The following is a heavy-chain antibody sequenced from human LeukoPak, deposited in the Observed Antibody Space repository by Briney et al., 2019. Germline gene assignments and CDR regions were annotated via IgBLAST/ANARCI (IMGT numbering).Heavy chain of an antibody. CDR3: ARVRAAAGTLDY. CDR2: IGAYNGNT. D-gene: IGHD6-13*01. J-gene: IGHJ4*02. CDR1: GYTFTSYG. V-gene: IGHV1-18*01. Sequence: ASVKVSCKASGYTFTSYGISWVRQAPGQGLEWMGWIGAYNGNTNYAQKLQGRVTMTTDTSTSTAYMELRSLRSDDTAVYYCARVRAAAGTLDYWGQGTLVTVSS.